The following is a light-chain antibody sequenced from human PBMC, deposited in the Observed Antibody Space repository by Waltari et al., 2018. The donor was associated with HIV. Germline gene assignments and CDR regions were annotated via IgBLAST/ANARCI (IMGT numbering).Light chain of an antibody. Sequence: QSVLTQPPSASRTPGPRVTISCSGSSSNIGSKNVYWYPQLPGTAPKLLIYRNNQRPSGVPDRFSGSKSGTSASLAISGLRSEDEADYYCAAWDDSLSVVYVFGTGTKVTVL. V-gene: IGLV1-47*01. CDR2: RNN. CDR3: AAWDDSLSVVYV. J-gene: IGLJ1*01. CDR1: SSNIGSKN.